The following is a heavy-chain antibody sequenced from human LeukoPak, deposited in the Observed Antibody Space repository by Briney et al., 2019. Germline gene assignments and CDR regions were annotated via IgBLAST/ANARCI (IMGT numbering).Heavy chain of an antibody. CDR1: GFTFSSYG. CDR3: AKVISGTKGFFDY. J-gene: IGHJ4*02. V-gene: IGHV3-21*01. CDR2: ISSSSSYI. Sequence: GGSLRLSCAASGFTFSSYGMHWVRQAPGKGLEWVSSISSSSSYIYYADSVKGRFTISRDNAKNSLYLQMNSLRAEDTAVYYCAKVISGTKGFFDYWGQGTPVTVSS.